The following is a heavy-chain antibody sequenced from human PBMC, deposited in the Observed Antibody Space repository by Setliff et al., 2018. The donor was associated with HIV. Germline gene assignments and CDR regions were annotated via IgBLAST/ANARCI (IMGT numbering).Heavy chain of an antibody. Sequence: SETLSLTCTVSGGSISSGSYYWSWIRQPPGKGLEWIGYIYYSGSTYYNPSLKSRLTISIDTSKNQFSLNLSSVTAADTAVYYCARTYYYDKSGEGYMDVWGKGTTVTVSS. CDR2: IYYSGST. CDR1: GGSISSGSYY. CDR3: ARTYYYDKSGEGYMDV. J-gene: IGHJ6*03. D-gene: IGHD3-22*01. V-gene: IGHV4-31*03.